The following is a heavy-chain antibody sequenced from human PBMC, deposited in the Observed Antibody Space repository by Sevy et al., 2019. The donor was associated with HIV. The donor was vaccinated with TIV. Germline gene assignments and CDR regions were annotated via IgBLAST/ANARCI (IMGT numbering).Heavy chain of an antibody. CDR3: ARGGGYPDQGRDV. CDR2: ISSSTI. CDR1: GFTFNIFS. V-gene: IGHV3-48*01. Sequence: GGSLRLSCAASGFTFNIFSINWVRQAPGKGLEWVSYISSSTIYYADSVKGRFTISRDNAKNSLSLQMNSLRAEDTAVYYCARGGGYPDQGRDVGGQGTTVTVSS. D-gene: IGHD3-16*02. J-gene: IGHJ6*02.